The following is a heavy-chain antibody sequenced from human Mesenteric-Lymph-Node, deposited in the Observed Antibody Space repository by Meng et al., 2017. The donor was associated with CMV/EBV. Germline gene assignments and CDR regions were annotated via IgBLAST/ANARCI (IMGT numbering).Heavy chain of an antibody. CDR1: GFTFSDYY. J-gene: IGHJ6*02. D-gene: IGHD5-18*01. V-gene: IGHV3-11*01. CDR3: ASLDTARGDPGYYYGMDV. Sequence: GESLKISCAASGFTFSDYYMSWIRQAPGKGLEWVSYISSSGSTIYYADSVKGRFTISRDNAKNSLYLQMNSLRAEDTAVYYCASLDTARGDPGYYYGMDVWGQGTTVTVSS. CDR2: ISSSGSTI.